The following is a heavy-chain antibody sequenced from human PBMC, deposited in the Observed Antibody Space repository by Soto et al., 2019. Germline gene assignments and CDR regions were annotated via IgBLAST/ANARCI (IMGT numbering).Heavy chain of an antibody. CDR1: GFTFSSYG. Sequence: QVQLVESGGGVVQPGRSLRLSCAASGFTFSSYGMHWVRQAPGKGLEWVAVIWYDGSNKYYADSVKGRFTISRDNSKNTLYLQMNSRRAEDTAVYYCARYKRRGYSGQNDYGGQGSLVTVSS. CDR3: ARYKRRGYSGQNDY. V-gene: IGHV3-33*01. J-gene: IGHJ4*02. CDR2: IWYDGSNK. D-gene: IGHD5-12*01.